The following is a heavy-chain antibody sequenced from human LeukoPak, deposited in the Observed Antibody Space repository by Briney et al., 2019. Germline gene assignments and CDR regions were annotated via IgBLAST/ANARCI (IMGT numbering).Heavy chain of an antibody. Sequence: GSSVKVSCKASGGTFSSYAISWVRQAPGQGLECIGGIIPIFGPGNYAQKFQGRVTITTDESTSTAYMELSSLRSEDTAVYYCARGDGYNYPTEAFDIWGQGTMVTVSS. V-gene: IGHV1-69*05. CDR1: GGTFSSYA. D-gene: IGHD5-24*01. CDR2: IIPIFGPG. J-gene: IGHJ3*02. CDR3: ARGDGYNYPTEAFDI.